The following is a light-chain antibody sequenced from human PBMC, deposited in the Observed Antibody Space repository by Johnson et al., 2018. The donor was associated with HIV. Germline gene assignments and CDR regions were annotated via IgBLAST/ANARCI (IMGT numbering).Light chain of an antibody. J-gene: IGLJ1*01. CDR3: GTWDTSLSARYV. V-gene: IGLV1-51*01. Sequence: QAVLTQPPSVSAAPGQKVTIYCSGNSSNIENNYVSWYQQLPGTAPKLLIYDNNKRPSRIPDRFSGSKSGTSATLGITGLQTGDEADYYCGTWDTSLSARYVFGAGTKVTVL. CDR1: SSNIENNY. CDR2: DNN.